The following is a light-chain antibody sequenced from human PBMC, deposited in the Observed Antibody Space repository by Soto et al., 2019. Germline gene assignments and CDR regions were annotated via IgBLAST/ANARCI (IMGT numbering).Light chain of an antibody. Sequence: QSALTQPASVSGSPGQSITISCTGTSSDVGGYNYVSWYQQHPGKAPKLMIYEVSNRHSGVSNRFSGSKSGNTASLTISGLQAEDEDDYSCSSYTSSSTLVFGTGTKVTVL. CDR2: EVS. V-gene: IGLV2-14*01. J-gene: IGLJ1*01. CDR1: SSDVGGYNY. CDR3: SSYTSSSTLV.